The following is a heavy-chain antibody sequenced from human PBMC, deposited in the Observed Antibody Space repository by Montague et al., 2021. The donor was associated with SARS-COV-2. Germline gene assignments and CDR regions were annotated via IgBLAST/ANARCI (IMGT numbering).Heavy chain of an antibody. CDR3: AKEVSLSVAALDS. V-gene: IGHV4-4*02. Sequence: SETLSLTCAVSGGSIKTYIWWSWVRQAPGKGLEWLGEILHSGTANYNPSLKSRVTISVDKSRNEFSLKLSSLTAADTAVYFCAKEVSLSVAALDSWGQGTLVTVSS. J-gene: IGHJ4*02. CDR1: GGSIKTYIW. CDR2: ILHSGTA. D-gene: IGHD6-19*01.